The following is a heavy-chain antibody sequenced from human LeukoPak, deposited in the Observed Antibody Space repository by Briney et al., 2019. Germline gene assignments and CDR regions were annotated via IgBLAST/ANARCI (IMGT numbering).Heavy chain of an antibody. CDR3: AIRINSGWSD. D-gene: IGHD6-19*01. CDR2: IYPGDSDT. CDR1: GYRFTSYW. Sequence: GESLKISCQGSGYRFTSYWIGWVRQMPGKGLEWMGIIYPGDSDTRYRPSFQGQVTISADKSINTAYLQWSSLKASDTAMYYCAIRINSGWSDWGQGTLVTVSS. V-gene: IGHV5-51*01. J-gene: IGHJ4*02.